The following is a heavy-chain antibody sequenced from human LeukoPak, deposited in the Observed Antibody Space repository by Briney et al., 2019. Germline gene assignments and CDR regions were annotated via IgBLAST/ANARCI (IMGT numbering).Heavy chain of an antibody. V-gene: IGHV3-30*04. J-gene: IGHJ6*03. Sequence: GRSLRLSCAASGFTFSSYAMHWVRQAPGKGLEWVAVISYDGSNKYYADSVKGRFTISRDNAKNSLYLQMNSLRAEDTAVYYCASSGIAVAGTYYYYMDVWGKGTTVTVSS. CDR3: ASSGIAVAGTYYYYMDV. D-gene: IGHD6-19*01. CDR1: GFTFSSYA. CDR2: ISYDGSNK.